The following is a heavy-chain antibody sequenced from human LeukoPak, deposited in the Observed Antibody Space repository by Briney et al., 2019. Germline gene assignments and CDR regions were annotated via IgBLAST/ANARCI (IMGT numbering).Heavy chain of an antibody. J-gene: IGHJ3*02. CDR2: INTNTGNP. V-gene: IGHV7-4-1*02. Sequence: ASVKVSCKASGYTFTSYAMNWVRQAPGQGLEWMGWINTNTGNPTYAQGFTGRFVFSLDTSVSTAYLQISSLKAEDTAVYYCARQKRTYYYDSSGYFHAFDIWGQGTMVTVSS. CDR3: ARQKRTYYYDSSGYFHAFDI. CDR1: GYTFTSYA. D-gene: IGHD3-22*01.